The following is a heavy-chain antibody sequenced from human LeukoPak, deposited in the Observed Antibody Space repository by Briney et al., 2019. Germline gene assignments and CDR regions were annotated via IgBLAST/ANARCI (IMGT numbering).Heavy chain of an antibody. Sequence: QPGGSLRLSCAAPGFTVSSNYMSWVRQAPGKGLEWVSLIYSGGDTYYADSVKGRFTISRDNSKNTLYLQMNSLRAEDTAVYYCARDLDDRGPCGQGTLVTVSS. D-gene: IGHD3-22*01. V-gene: IGHV3-66*01. CDR3: ARDLDDRGP. J-gene: IGHJ5*02. CDR2: IYSGGDT. CDR1: GFTVSSNY.